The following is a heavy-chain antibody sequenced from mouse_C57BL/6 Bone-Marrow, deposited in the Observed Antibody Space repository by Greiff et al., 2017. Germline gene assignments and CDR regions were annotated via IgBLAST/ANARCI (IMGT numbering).Heavy chain of an antibody. CDR3: ARHEEGSFYGNLYFDY. Sequence: VKVVESGAELVKPGASVKLSCKASGYTFTEYTIHWVKQRSGQGLEWIGWFYPGSGSIKYNEKFKDKATLTADKSSSTVYMELSRLTSEDSAVYFCARHEEGSFYGNLYFDYWGQGTTLTVSS. J-gene: IGHJ2*01. CDR2: FYPGSGSI. CDR1: GYTFTEYT. V-gene: IGHV1-62-2*01. D-gene: IGHD2-1*01.